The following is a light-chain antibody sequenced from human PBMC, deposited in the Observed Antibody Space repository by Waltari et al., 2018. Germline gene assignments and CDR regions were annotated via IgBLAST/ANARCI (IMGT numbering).Light chain of an antibody. CDR1: SGHSSNV. J-gene: IGLJ3*02. CDR2: VNSDGSH. Sequence: PSASASLGASVKLTCTLNSGHSSNVVAWLQQQPEKGPRYLMKVNSDGSHSKGDEIPDRFSGSSSGAERYLTISSVQSEDEADYYCQTGGHGTWVFGGGTKLTVL. V-gene: IGLV4-69*01. CDR3: QTGGHGTWV.